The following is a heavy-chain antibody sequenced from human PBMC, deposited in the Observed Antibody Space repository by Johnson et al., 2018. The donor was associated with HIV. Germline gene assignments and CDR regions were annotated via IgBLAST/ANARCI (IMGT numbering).Heavy chain of an antibody. CDR1: GFTFSDYY. D-gene: IGHD3-3*01. CDR2: ISYDGSNK. V-gene: IGHV3-30*03. J-gene: IGHJ3*02. Sequence: QVQLVESGGGLVKPGGSLRLSCAASGFTFSDYYMSWIRQAPGKGLEWVAVISYDGSNKYYADSVKGRFTISRDNSKNTLYLQMNSLRAEDTAVYYCARESGHAFDIWGQGTVVTVSS. CDR3: ARESGHAFDI.